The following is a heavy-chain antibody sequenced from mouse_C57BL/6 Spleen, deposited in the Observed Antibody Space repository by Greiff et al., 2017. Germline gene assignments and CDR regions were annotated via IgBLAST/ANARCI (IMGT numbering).Heavy chain of an antibody. Sequence: EVKVEESGGGLVKPGGSLKLSCAASGFTFSSYAMSWVRQTPEKRLEWVATISDGGSYTYYPDNVKGRFTISRDNAKNNLYLQMSHLKSEDTAMYYCARDRIYYDYEGFAYWGQGTLVTVSA. CDR3: ARDRIYYDYEGFAY. CDR1: GFTFSSYA. J-gene: IGHJ3*01. V-gene: IGHV5-4*01. CDR2: ISDGGSYT. D-gene: IGHD2-4*01.